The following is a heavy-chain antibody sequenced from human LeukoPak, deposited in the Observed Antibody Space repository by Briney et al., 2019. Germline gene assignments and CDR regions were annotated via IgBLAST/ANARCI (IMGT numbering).Heavy chain of an antibody. J-gene: IGHJ6*03. CDR3: ARLQSPKYYYMDV. CDR1: GYTFTTYW. D-gene: IGHD5-24*01. CDR2: IYPGDSDT. Sequence: KDGESLKISCKASGYTFTTYWIGWGRQMPGKGLEWMGLIYPGDSDTRYSPSFQGQVTISADKSISTAYLQWSSLKASDTAMYYCARLQSPKYYYMDVWGKGTTVTVSS. V-gene: IGHV5-51*01.